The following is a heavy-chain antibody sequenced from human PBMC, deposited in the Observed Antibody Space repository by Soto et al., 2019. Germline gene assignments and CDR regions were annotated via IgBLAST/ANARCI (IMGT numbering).Heavy chain of an antibody. CDR1: GGSFSGYY. Sequence: QVQLQQWGAGLLKPSETLSLTCAVYGGSFSGYYWSWIRQPPGKGLEWIGEINHSGSTNYNPSLKSRVTISADTSKIQCSLKLSSVTAADTAVYYCARGWGRIFDYWGQGTLVTVSS. V-gene: IGHV4-34*01. CDR3: ARGWGRIFDY. D-gene: IGHD7-27*01. J-gene: IGHJ4*02. CDR2: INHSGST.